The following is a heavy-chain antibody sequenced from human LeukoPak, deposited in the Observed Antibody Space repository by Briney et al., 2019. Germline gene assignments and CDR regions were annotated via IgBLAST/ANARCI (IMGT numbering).Heavy chain of an antibody. Sequence: PGGSLRLSCAASGFTFSSYAMSWVRQAPGKGLEWVSAISGSGGSTYYADSVKGRFTISRDNSKNTLYLQMNSLRAEDTAVYYCAKHLGYCSSTSCSSYYYYYMDVWGKGTTVTVSS. CDR2: ISGSGGST. CDR1: GFTFSSYA. V-gene: IGHV3-23*01. D-gene: IGHD2-2*01. CDR3: AKHLGYCSSTSCSSYYYYYMDV. J-gene: IGHJ6*03.